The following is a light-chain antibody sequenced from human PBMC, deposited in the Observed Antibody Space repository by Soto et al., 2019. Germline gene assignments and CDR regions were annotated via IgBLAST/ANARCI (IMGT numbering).Light chain of an antibody. CDR1: QSINRW. CDR2: DAT. CDR3: QQYTSYSWT. J-gene: IGKJ1*01. Sequence: DIQMTQSPSTLSASVGDRVTITCRAIQSINRWMAWYQQKPGKDPPLLIYDATTLKSGLPSRFSASGSGTVFTLIISSLQPDDFATYYCQQYTSYSWTFGQGTKLEI. V-gene: IGKV1-5*01.